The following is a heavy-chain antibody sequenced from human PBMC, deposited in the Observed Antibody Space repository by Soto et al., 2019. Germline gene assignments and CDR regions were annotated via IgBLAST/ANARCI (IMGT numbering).Heavy chain of an antibody. CDR3: ARETDHGDRYNFYYAMDV. Sequence: KPSETLSLTCTVSGDSMSSSYWSWIRQPAGKGLEWVGRLYPSGSTNYNPSLRSLVTMSVDTSKNQFSLRLSSVTAADTAVYYCARETDHGDRYNFYYAMDVWGQGTTVTVSS. J-gene: IGHJ6*02. D-gene: IGHD4-17*01. CDR2: LYPSGST. CDR1: GDSMSSSY. V-gene: IGHV4-4*07.